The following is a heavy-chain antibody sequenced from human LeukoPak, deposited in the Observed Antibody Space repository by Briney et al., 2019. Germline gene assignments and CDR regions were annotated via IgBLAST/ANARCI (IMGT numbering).Heavy chain of an antibody. CDR2: MNPNSGNT. J-gene: IGHJ3*02. V-gene: IGHV1-8*02. CDR1: GGTFSSYA. Sequence: ASVKVSCKASGGTFSSYAINWVRQATGQGLEWMGWMNPNSGNTGYAQKFQGRVTMTRNTSISTAYMELSSLRSEDTAVYYCASDSSGYYQGAFDIWGQGTMVTVSS. D-gene: IGHD3-22*01. CDR3: ASDSSGYYQGAFDI.